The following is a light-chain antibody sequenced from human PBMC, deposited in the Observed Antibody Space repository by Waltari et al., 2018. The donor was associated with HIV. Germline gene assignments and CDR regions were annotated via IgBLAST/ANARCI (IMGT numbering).Light chain of an antibody. CDR2: TNG. J-gene: IGLJ3*02. CDR1: SSNIGSNI. Sequence: QSVLTQPPSVSGTPGQNVTISCSGSSSNIGSNIVNWYQQLPGAAPKLPIYTNGQRPSGVPDRFSGSKSGPSASLAISGLQSADEADYYCAAWDDSLNGMFGGGTKLTVL. CDR3: AAWDDSLNGM. V-gene: IGLV1-44*01.